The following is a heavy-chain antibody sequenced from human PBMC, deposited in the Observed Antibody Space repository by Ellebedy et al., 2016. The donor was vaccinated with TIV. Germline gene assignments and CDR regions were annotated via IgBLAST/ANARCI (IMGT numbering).Heavy chain of an antibody. CDR3: AKDYSGQSGLDV. D-gene: IGHD1-26*01. CDR2: ISGSGGST. Sequence: PGGSLRLSCAASGFTFSSYAMSWVRQAPGKGLEWVSSISGSGGSTYYEDYVKGRFTISRDNSKNTLYLQMNSLRAEDTAVDYCAKDYSGQSGLDVWGQGTTVTVSS. J-gene: IGHJ6*02. CDR1: GFTFSSYA. V-gene: IGHV3-23*01.